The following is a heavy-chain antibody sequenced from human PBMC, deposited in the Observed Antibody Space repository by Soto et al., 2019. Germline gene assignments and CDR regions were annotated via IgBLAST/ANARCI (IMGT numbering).Heavy chain of an antibody. J-gene: IGHJ5*02. CDR3: ARELLGYSGPLNWIDP. CDR2: IIPIFGTA. Sequence: SSVNVSCNASGGTFSSYAITWVRQAPGQGLEWMGGIIPIFGTANYAQKFQGRVTITADESTSTAYMELSSLRSEDTAVYYCARELLGYSGPLNWIDPWGQATLVTVST. V-gene: IGHV1-69*13. CDR1: GGTFSSYA. D-gene: IGHD5-12*01.